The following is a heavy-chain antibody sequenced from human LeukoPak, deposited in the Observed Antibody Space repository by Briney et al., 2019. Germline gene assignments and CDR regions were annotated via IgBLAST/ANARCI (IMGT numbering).Heavy chain of an antibody. CDR2: TRNKANSYTT. J-gene: IGHJ4*02. CDR3: SRYYYDSSDYRAFDY. CDR1: GFTFSDHY. Sequence: GGSLRLSCAASGFTFSDHYMDWVRQAPGKGLEWVARTRNKANSYTTEYAASVKGRFTISRDDSKNSLYLQMNSLKTEDTAVYYGSRYYYDSSDYRAFDYWGQGTLVTVSS. V-gene: IGHV3-72*01. D-gene: IGHD3-22*01.